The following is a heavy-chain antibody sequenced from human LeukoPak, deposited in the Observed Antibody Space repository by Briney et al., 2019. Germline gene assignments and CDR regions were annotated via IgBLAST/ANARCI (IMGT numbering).Heavy chain of an antibody. CDR1: GFNFRSYA. Sequence: GGSLRLSCAASGFNFRSYAMSWVRQAPGKGLEWVSTISVRGGSTYHAHSVKGRVTISRDTSKSPLYLRMNSLTAEDTAVYYCAKKRGVGATAVTHFDYWGQGTLVTVSS. J-gene: IGHJ4*02. CDR2: ISVRGGST. V-gene: IGHV3-23*01. CDR3: AKKRGVGATAVTHFDY. D-gene: IGHD1-26*01.